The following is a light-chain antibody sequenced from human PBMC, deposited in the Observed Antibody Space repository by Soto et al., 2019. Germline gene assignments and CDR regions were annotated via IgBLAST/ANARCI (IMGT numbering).Light chain of an antibody. CDR1: SSDVGSYNL. CDR3: CSYAGRSTFV. J-gene: IGLJ3*02. CDR2: EDT. V-gene: IGLV2-23*02. Sequence: QSALTQPASVSGSPGQSITIFCTGTSSDVGSYNLVSWYQQLPGTAPKLIIYEDTKRPSGVSGRFSGSKSGNTASLTISGLQPEDEADDYCCSYAGRSTFVFGGGTKLTVL.